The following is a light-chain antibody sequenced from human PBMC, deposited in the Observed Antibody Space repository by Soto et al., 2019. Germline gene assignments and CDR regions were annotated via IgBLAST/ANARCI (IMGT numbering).Light chain of an antibody. Sequence: QSALTQPASVSGSPGQSITISCTGTSSDVGAYNYVSWYQHHPGKAPKLVIYEVSNRPSGVSNRFSGSKSGYTASLTISGLQTEDEADYYCSSYTRTDTRVFGGGTKLTVL. CDR3: SSYTRTDTRV. V-gene: IGLV2-14*01. J-gene: IGLJ2*01. CDR2: EVS. CDR1: SSDVGAYNY.